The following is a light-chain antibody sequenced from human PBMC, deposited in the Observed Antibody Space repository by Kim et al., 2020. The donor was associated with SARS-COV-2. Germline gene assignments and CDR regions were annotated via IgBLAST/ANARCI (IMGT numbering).Light chain of an antibody. J-gene: IGKJ5*01. CDR2: GAS. CDR3: QQYNIWPIT. CDR1: QSVSSN. V-gene: IGKV3-15*01. Sequence: VSPGERVTLSCRASQSVSSNLAWYQQKPGQAPRLLIYGASTRATGIPARFSGSGSGTEFTLTISSLQSEDFAVYYCQQYNIWPITFGQGTRLEIK.